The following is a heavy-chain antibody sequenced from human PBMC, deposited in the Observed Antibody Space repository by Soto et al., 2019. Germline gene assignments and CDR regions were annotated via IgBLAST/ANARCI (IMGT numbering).Heavy chain of an antibody. J-gene: IGHJ6*02. CDR3: ASPYYGSGSPRHNYYYGMDV. CDR2: IYYSGST. CDR1: GGSISSSSYY. D-gene: IGHD3-10*01. V-gene: IGHV4-39*01. Sequence: SETLSLTCTVSGGSISSSSYYWGWIRQPPGKGLEWIGSIYYSGSTYYNPSLKSRVTISVDTSKNQFSLKLSSVTAADTAVYYCASPYYGSGSPRHNYYYGMDVWGQGTTVTVSS.